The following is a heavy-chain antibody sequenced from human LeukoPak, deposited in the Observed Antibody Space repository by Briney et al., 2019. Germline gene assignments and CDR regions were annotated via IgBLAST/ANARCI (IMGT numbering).Heavy chain of an antibody. CDR1: GFTFSSYW. CDR2: ISYDGSNK. D-gene: IGHD2-2*01. J-gene: IGHJ4*02. Sequence: PGGSLRLSCAASGFTFSSYWMSWVRQAPGKGLEWVAVISYDGSNKYYADSVKGRFTISRDNSKNTLYLQMNSLRAEDTAVYYCAREKYQLPDYWGQGTLVTVSS. CDR3: AREKYQLPDY. V-gene: IGHV3-30-3*01.